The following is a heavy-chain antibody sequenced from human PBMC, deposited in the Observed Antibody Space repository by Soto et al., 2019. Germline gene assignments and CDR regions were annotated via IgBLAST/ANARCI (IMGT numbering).Heavy chain of an antibody. Sequence: ASVKVSCKASGYTFTNDGISWVRQAPGQGLEWMGWISAYNGNTKYAQKLQGRVTMTTDTSTSTAYMELRSLRSDDTAVYYCARFGGGMYISDYWGQGTLVTVSS. J-gene: IGHJ4*02. CDR1: GYTFTNDG. V-gene: IGHV1-18*01. CDR3: ARFGGGMYISDY. D-gene: IGHD2-15*01. CDR2: ISAYNGNT.